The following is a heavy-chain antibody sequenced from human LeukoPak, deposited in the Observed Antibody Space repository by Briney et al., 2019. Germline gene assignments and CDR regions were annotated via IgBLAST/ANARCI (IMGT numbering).Heavy chain of an antibody. CDR3: ARSRDGYKFDY. V-gene: IGHV3-21*01. Sequence: GGSLRLSCAASGFTFSSYAMSWVRQAPGKGLEWVSSISSSSSYIYYADSVKGRFTISRDNAKNSLYLQMNSLRAEDTAVYYCARSRDGYKFDYWGQGTLVTVSS. CDR1: GFTFSSYA. D-gene: IGHD5-24*01. CDR2: ISSSSSYI. J-gene: IGHJ4*02.